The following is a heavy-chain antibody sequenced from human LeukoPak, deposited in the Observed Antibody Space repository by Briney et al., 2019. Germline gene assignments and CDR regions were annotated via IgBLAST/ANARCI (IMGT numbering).Heavy chain of an antibody. D-gene: IGHD5-18*01. Sequence: PGGSLRLSCAASGFTFSRCGMHWVRQAPGKGLEWVAIIWYDGSNKYYADSVKGRFAISRDDSKNTLYLQMNSLRAEDTAVYYCARDREYSYFDYWGQGTLVTVSS. CDR2: IWYDGSNK. CDR3: ARDREYSYFDY. J-gene: IGHJ4*02. CDR1: GFTFSRCG. V-gene: IGHV3-33*01.